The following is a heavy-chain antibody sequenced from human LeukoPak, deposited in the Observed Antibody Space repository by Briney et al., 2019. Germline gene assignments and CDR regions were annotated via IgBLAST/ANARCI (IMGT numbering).Heavy chain of an antibody. CDR3: ASSTRGYYYMDV. Sequence: GGSLRLSCAASGFTFSSYSMNWVRQAPGKGLEWVSSISSSSSYIYYADSVKGRFTISRDNAKNSLYLQMNSLRAEDTAVYCCASSTRGYYYMDVWGKGTTVTVSS. D-gene: IGHD3-10*01. J-gene: IGHJ6*03. CDR2: ISSSSSYI. V-gene: IGHV3-21*01. CDR1: GFTFSSYS.